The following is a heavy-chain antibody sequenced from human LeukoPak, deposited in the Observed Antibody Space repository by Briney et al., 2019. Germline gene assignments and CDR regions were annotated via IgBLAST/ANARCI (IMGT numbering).Heavy chain of an antibody. J-gene: IGHJ4*02. CDR2: IYPGDSDT. V-gene: IGHV5-51*01. Sequence: GEPLKISCKDSGYSFTSYWIGWVRQMPGKGLEWMGIIYPGDSDTRYSPSFQGQVTISADKSISTAYLQWSSLKASDTAMYYCARSLRLRLGELSSPDYWGQGTLVTVSS. CDR1: GYSFTSYW. D-gene: IGHD3-16*02. CDR3: ARSLRLRLGELSSPDY.